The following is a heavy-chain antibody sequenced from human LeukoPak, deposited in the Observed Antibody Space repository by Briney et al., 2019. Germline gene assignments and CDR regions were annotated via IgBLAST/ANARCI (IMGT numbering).Heavy chain of an antibody. Sequence: PSETLSLTCTVSGGSISSYYWSWIRQPPGKGLEWIGYIYYSGSTNYNPSLKSRVTISVDTSKNQFSLKLSSVTAADTAVYYCARVRITMVRGVIYYYGMDVWGQGTTVTVSS. D-gene: IGHD3-10*01. V-gene: IGHV4-59*01. CDR2: IYYSGST. CDR3: ARVRITMVRGVIYYYGMDV. J-gene: IGHJ6*02. CDR1: GGSISSYY.